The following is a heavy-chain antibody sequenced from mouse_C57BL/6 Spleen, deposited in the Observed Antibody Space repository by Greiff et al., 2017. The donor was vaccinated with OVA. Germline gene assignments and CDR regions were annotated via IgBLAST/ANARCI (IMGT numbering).Heavy chain of an antibody. J-gene: IGHJ3*01. D-gene: IGHD2-1*01. Sequence: QVQLQQPGAELVRPGTSVKLSCKASGYTFTSYWMHWVKQRPGQGLEWIGVIDPSDSYTNYNQKFKGKATLTVDTSSSTAYMQLSSLTSEDSAVYYCARWAGNWFAYWGQGTLVTVSA. V-gene: IGHV1-59*01. CDR2: IDPSDSYT. CDR1: GYTFTSYW. CDR3: ARWAGNWFAY.